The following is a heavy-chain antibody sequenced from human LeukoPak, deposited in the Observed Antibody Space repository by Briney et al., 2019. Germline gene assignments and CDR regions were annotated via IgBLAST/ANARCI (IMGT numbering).Heavy chain of an antibody. J-gene: IGHJ4*02. D-gene: IGHD5-18*01. V-gene: IGHV4-34*01. CDR1: GGSFSGYY. CDR3: ARVGIQLWLRPFDY. CDR2: INHSGST. Sequence: SETLSLTYAVYGGSFSGYYWICIRHPPGKGLEWIGEINHSGSTNYNPSLKSRVTISVDTSKNQFSLKLSSVTDDDTAVYYCARVGIQLWLRPFDYWGQGTLVTVSS.